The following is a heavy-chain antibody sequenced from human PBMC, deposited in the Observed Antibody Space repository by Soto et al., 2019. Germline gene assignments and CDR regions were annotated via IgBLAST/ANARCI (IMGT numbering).Heavy chain of an antibody. D-gene: IGHD6-19*01. V-gene: IGHV6-1*01. CDR1: GDSVSSNSAA. CDR3: ANELPPDSSGWYGFDY. CDR2: TYYSSKWYN. Sequence: SQTLSLTCAISGDSVSSNSAAWNWIRQSPSRGLECLRRTYYSSKWYNDYAVSVKSRITITPDTSKNQFSLQLNSVTPEDTAVYYCANELPPDSSGWYGFDYWGEETLVT. J-gene: IGHJ4*02.